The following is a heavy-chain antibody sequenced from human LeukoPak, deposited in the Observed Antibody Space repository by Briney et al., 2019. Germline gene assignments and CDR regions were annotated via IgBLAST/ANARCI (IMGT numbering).Heavy chain of an antibody. CDR2: INTNTGNP. V-gene: IGHV7-4-1*02. CDR3: ARAMQQLGLVAPDY. J-gene: IGHJ4*02. D-gene: IGHD6-13*01. Sequence: ASVKVSCRASGYTFTSYAMNWVRQAPGQGLEWMGWINTNTGNPTYAQGFTGRFVFSLDTSVSTAYLQISSLKAEDTAVYYCARAMQQLGLVAPDYWGQGTLVTVSS. CDR1: GYTFTSYA.